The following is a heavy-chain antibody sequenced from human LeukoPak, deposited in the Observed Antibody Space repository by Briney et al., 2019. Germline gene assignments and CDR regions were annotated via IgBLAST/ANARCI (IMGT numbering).Heavy chain of an antibody. CDR3: ARSYYYGSGKNYMDV. CDR2: MNPNSGNT. D-gene: IGHD3-10*01. V-gene: IGHV1-8*01. CDR1: GYTFTSYD. Sequence: ASVKVSCKASGYTFTSYDNSWVRQATGQGLEWMGWMNPNSGNTGYAQKFQGRVTMTRNTSISTAYMELSSLRSEDTAVYYCARSYYYGSGKNYMDVWGKGTTVTVSS. J-gene: IGHJ6*03.